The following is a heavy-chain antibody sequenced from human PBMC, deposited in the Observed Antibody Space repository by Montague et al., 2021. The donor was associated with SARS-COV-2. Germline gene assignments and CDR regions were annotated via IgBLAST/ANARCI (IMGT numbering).Heavy chain of an antibody. CDR3: ARAQNTCFIANCVNYFDS. J-gene: IGHJ4*02. D-gene: IGHD1-1*01. V-gene: IGHV4-59*11. CDR2: VYYTRST. Sequence: SETLSLTCTVSAGSISSHYWSWIRQPPGKALEWIGYVYYTRSTKYNPSLKSRVTMSVDTPKNRFSLSLRSLTAADTAVYYCARAQNTCFIANCVNYFDSWGLGALVTVSS. CDR1: AGSISSHY.